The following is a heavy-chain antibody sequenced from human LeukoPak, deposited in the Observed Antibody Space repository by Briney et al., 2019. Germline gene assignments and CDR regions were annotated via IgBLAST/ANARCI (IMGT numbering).Heavy chain of an antibody. D-gene: IGHD4-17*01. V-gene: IGHV1-8*01. J-gene: IGHJ5*02. CDR2: MNPNSGNT. CDR3: ARGSHYGDYDDP. Sequence: ASVKVSCKASGYTFTSYDVNWVRQATGQGLEWMGWMNPNSGNTGYAQKFQGRVTMTRNTSISTAYMELSSLRSEDTAVYYCARGSHYGDYDDPWGQGTLVTVSS. CDR1: GYTFTSYD.